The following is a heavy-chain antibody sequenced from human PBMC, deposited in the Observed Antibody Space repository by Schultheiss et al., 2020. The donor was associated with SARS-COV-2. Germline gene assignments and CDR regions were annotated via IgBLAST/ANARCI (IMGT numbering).Heavy chain of an antibody. CDR1: GFTFSSYA. Sequence: GGSLRLSCAASGFTFSSYAMSWVRQAPGKGLEYVSAISSNGGSTYYANSVKGRFTISRDNSKNTLYLQMNSLKTEDTAVYYCTTGPEGEPPNYYYYMDVWGKGTTVTVSS. CDR3: TTGPEGEPPNYYYYMDV. CDR2: ISSNGGST. D-gene: IGHD3-16*01. V-gene: IGHV3-64*01. J-gene: IGHJ6*03.